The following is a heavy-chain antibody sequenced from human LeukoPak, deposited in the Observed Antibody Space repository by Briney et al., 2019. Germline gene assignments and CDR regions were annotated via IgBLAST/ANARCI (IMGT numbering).Heavy chain of an antibody. V-gene: IGHV4-59*08. J-gene: IGHJ5*02. CDR1: GGSISSYY. CDR3: ARHPIAAAWFDP. Sequence: SETLSLTCTVSGGSISSYYWSWIRQPPGKGLEWIGYIYYSGSTNYNPSLKSRVTISVDTSKNQFSLKLSSVTAADTAVYYCARHPIAAAWFDPWGQGTLVTVSS. D-gene: IGHD6-13*01. CDR2: IYYSGST.